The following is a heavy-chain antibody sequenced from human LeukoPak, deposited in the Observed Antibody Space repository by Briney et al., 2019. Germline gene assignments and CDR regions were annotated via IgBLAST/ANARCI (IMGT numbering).Heavy chain of an antibody. D-gene: IGHD4-17*01. V-gene: IGHV1-18*01. J-gene: IGHJ4*02. Sequence: GASVKVSCKASGYTFTSYGISWVRQAPGQGLEGMGWISAYNGNTNYAQKLQGRVTMTTDTSTSTAYMELRSMRSDDTAVYYCAREPGYGDFLNFDYWGQGTLVTVSS. CDR3: AREPGYGDFLNFDY. CDR2: ISAYNGNT. CDR1: GYTFTSYG.